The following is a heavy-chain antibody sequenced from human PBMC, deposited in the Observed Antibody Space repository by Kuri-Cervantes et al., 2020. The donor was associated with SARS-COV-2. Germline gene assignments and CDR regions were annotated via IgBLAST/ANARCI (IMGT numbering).Heavy chain of an antibody. CDR1: GYTFTDYY. CDR3: ARDHTWD. D-gene: IGHD2/OR15-2a*01. CDR2: VDPEDGET. J-gene: IGHJ4*02. V-gene: IGHV1-69-2*01. Sequence: ASVKVSCKVSGYTFTDYYMHWVQQAPGKGLEWMGLVDPEDGETIYAEKFQGRVTITADTSTDTAYMGLSSLRSEDTAVYYCARDHTWDWGPGTLVTVSS.